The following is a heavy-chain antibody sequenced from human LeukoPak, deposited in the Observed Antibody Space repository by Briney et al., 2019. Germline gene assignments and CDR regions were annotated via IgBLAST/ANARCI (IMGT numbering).Heavy chain of an antibody. J-gene: IGHJ3*02. V-gene: IGHV1-3*03. CDR3: AREYQYYDFWSGYIGAFDI. D-gene: IGHD3-3*01. CDR2: INAGNGNT. CDR1: GYTFTSYA. Sequence: ASVKVFCKASGYTFTSYAMHWVRQAPGQRLEWMGWINAGNGNTKYSQEFQGRVTITRDTSASTAYMELSSLRSEDMAVYYCAREYQYYDFWSGYIGAFDIWGQGTMVTVSS.